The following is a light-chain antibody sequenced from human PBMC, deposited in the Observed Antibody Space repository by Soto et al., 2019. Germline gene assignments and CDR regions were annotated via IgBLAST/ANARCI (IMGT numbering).Light chain of an antibody. CDR1: QSLSRSY. CDR3: QQCGIAPFT. V-gene: IGKV3-20*01. Sequence: EVVLTQSPVALSVSPGERTTLSCRASQSLSRSYMAWYQQRPGQAPRLLIYGTSNRATGIPNRFSGSGSGTDFTLTITRLEPEDVAVYYCQQCGIAPFTFGGKTKVEI. CDR2: GTS. J-gene: IGKJ4*01.